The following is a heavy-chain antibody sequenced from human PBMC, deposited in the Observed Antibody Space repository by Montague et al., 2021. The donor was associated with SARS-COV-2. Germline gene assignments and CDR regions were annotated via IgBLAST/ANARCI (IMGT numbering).Heavy chain of an antibody. CDR2: INHSGST. V-gene: IGHV4-34*01. CDR3: AIPTVRGFSRAFDI. CDR1: GGSFSGYY. Sequence: SETLSLTCAVYGGSFSGYYWSWIRQPPGKGLEWIGEINHSGSTNYNPSLKSRFTISVDTSKNQFSLKLSSVTAADTAVYYCAIPTVRGFSRAFDIWGQGTMVTVSS. J-gene: IGHJ3*02. D-gene: IGHD3-10*01.